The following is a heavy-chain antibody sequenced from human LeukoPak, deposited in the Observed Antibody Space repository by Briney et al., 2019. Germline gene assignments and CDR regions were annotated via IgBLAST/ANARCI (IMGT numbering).Heavy chain of an antibody. J-gene: IGHJ3*02. CDR3: AAEHDGFDI. V-gene: IGHV3-74*01. CDR1: RFSFSNSR. CDR2: IRGDGGDT. Sequence: GGSLRLSCAASRFSFSNSRMHWVRHTPGKGLVWVSSIRGDGGDTTYTDSVKGRFTISRDNAKNTLYLQMNSLRADDTAVYYCAAEHDGFDIWGQGTMVTVSS.